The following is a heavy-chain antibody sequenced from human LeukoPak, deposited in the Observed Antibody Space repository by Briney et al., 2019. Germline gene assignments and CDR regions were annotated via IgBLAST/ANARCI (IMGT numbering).Heavy chain of an antibody. J-gene: IGHJ4*02. Sequence: GGSLRLSCAASGFTFSNAWMSWVRQAPGTGLEWVGRIKSKTDGGTTDYVAPVKGRFSISRDDSKNTVYLQMNSLETEDTAVYYCATGIQDYWGQGTLVTVSS. V-gene: IGHV3-15*01. CDR2: IKSKTDGGTT. CDR3: ATGIQDY. CDR1: GFTFSNAW.